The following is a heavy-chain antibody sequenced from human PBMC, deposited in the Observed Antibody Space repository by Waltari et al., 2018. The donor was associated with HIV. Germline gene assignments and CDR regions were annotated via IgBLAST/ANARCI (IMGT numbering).Heavy chain of an antibody. D-gene: IGHD1-26*01. Sequence: EVQLVESGGGLVQPGRSLRLSCAASGFTFDDYAMHWVRQAPGKGLEWVSGISWNSGSIGYADSVKGRFTISRDNAKNSLYLQMNSLRAEDTALYYCAKDLEEPYYYGMDVWGQGTTVTVSS. J-gene: IGHJ6*02. V-gene: IGHV3-9*01. CDR3: AKDLEEPYYYGMDV. CDR2: ISWNSGSI. CDR1: GFTFDDYA.